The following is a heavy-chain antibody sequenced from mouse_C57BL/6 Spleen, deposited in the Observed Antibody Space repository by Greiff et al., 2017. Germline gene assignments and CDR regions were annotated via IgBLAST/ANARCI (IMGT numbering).Heavy chain of an antibody. V-gene: IGHV1-52*01. CDR2: IDPSDSET. J-gene: IGHJ2*01. CDR3: AREGIYYGYDDGYFDC. CDR1: GYTFTSYW. D-gene: IGHD2-2*01. Sequence: QVQLQQPGAELVRPGSSVKLSCKASGYTFTSYWMHWVKQRPIQGLEWIGNIDPSDSETHYNQKFKDKATLTVDKSSSTAYMQLSSLTSEDSAVYYCAREGIYYGYDDGYFDCWGQGTTLTVSS.